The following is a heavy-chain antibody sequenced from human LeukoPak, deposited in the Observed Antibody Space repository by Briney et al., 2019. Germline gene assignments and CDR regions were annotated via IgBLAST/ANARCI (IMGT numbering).Heavy chain of an antibody. Sequence: SETLSLTCTVSGGSLSSGDYYWGWLRQPPGRGLEWIGYIYYSGSTYYNPSLKSRVTISVDTSKNQFSLKLSSVTAADTAVYYCARVGIAVGAFDIWGQGTMVTVS. V-gene: IGHV4-30-4*01. CDR1: GGSLSSGDYY. D-gene: IGHD6-19*01. J-gene: IGHJ3*02. CDR3: ARVGIAVGAFDI. CDR2: IYYSGST.